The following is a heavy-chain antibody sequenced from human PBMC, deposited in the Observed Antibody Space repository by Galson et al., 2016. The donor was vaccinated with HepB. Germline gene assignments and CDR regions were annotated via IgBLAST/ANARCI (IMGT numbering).Heavy chain of an antibody. CDR2: MSTYNGKT. D-gene: IGHD5/OR15-5a*01. CDR3: ARSLVYDGLDY. V-gene: IGHV1-18*01. Sequence: CKASGYTFTNFRLSWVRQAPGQGLEWMGWMSTYNGKTNFTQKFQGRVTMTTDTSTSTAYMELRSLRSDDTAVYYCARSLVYDGLDYWGQGTLVTVSS. CDR1: GYTFTNFR. J-gene: IGHJ4*02.